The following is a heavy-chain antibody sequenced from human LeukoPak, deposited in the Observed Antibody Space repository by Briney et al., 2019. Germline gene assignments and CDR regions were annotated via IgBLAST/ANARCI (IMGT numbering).Heavy chain of an antibody. D-gene: IGHD6-13*01. CDR1: GFTFSNHA. V-gene: IGHV3-33*06. Sequence: GGSLRLSCAASGFTFSNHAMHWVRQAPGKGPEWVALIWYDGSNKFYGDSVKGRFTISRDNSKNTVYLQMNSLRAEDTGVYYCAKTLHSSWYIFDLWGQGTLVAVSS. CDR2: IWYDGSNK. CDR3: AKTLHSSWYIFDL. J-gene: IGHJ4*02.